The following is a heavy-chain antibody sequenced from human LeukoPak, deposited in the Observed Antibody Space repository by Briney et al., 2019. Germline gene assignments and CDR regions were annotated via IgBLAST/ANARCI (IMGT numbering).Heavy chain of an antibody. CDR2: INPNSGGT. D-gene: IGHD3-10*01. J-gene: IGHJ4*02. CDR1: GYTFTGYY. Sequence: GASVKVSCKASGYTFTGYYMHWVRQAPGQGLEWMGWINPNSGGTNYAQKFQGRVTMTRDTSISTAYMELSRLRSDDTAVYYCAREDGLGSYYNGFDYWGQGTLVTVSS. CDR3: AREDGLGSYYNGFDY. V-gene: IGHV1-2*02.